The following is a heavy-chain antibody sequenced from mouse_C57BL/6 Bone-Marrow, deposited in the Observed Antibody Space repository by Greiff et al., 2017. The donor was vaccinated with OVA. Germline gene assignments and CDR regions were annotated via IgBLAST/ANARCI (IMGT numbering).Heavy chain of an antibody. J-gene: IGHJ3*01. V-gene: IGHV1-64*01. D-gene: IGHD3-2*02. CDR2: IHPNSGST. Sequence: VQLQQPGAELVKPGASVKLSCKASGYTFTSYWMHWVKQRPGQGLEWIGMIHPNSGSTNYNEKFKSKATLTVDKSSSTAYMQLSSLTSEDSAVYYCARQRSSGIRAWFAYWGQGTLVTVSA. CDR3: ARQRSSGIRAWFAY. CDR1: GYTFTSYW.